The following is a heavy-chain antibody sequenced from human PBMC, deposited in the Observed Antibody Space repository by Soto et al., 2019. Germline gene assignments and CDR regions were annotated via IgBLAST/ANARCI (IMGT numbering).Heavy chain of an antibody. J-gene: IGHJ6*02. CDR2: IWYDGSNK. CDR3: ARLLGENDSSGYYYYYYGMDV. V-gene: IGHV3-33*01. Sequence: GESLKISCAASGFTFSSYGMHWVRQAPGKGLEWVAVIWYDGSNKYYADSVKGRFTISRDNSKNTLYLQMNSLRAEDTAVYYCARLLGENDSSGYYYYYYGMDVWGQGTTVTVSS. CDR1: GFTFSSYG. D-gene: IGHD3-22*01.